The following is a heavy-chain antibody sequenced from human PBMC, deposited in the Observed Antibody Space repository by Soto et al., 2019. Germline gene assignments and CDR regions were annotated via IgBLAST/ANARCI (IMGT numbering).Heavy chain of an antibody. CDR3: ARGGRGGFDL. D-gene: IGHD2-15*01. CDR2: VHSDGTTT. J-gene: IGHJ3*01. CDR1: GFTFDYYW. V-gene: IGHV3-74*01. Sequence: EVQLVESGGGLVQPGESLRLSCAASGFTFDYYWMHWVRQAPGKGLVWVSRVHSDGTTTTYADSVKGRFTISRDNARNPVARAMRRPQAGGTAIVFCARGGRGGFDLWGHGTVVTVSS.